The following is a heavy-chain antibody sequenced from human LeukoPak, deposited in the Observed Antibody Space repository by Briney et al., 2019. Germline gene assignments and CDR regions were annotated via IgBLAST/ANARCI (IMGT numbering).Heavy chain of an antibody. CDR2: IIPIFGTA. J-gene: IGHJ5*02. D-gene: IGHD4-17*01. Sequence: GSSVKVSCKASGGTFSSYAISWVRQAPGQGLEWMGGIIPIFGTANYAQKFQGRVTITADESTSTAYMELSSLRSEDTAVYYCARDRGPTRYDDSYLNWFDPWGQGTLVTVSP. CDR1: GGTFSSYA. V-gene: IGHV1-69*01. CDR3: ARDRGPTRYDDSYLNWFDP.